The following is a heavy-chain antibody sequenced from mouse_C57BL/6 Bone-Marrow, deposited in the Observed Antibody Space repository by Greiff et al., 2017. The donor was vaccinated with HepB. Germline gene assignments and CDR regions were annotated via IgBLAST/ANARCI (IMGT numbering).Heavy chain of an antibody. D-gene: IGHD1-1*01. CDR1: GFTFSNYW. Sequence: EVKLMESGGGLVQPGGSMKLSCVASGFTFSNYWMNWVRQSPEKGLEWVAQIRLKSDNYATHYAESVKGRFTISRDDSKSSVYLQMNNLRAEDTGIYYCTGRYRGVYWGQGTTLTVSS. V-gene: IGHV6-3*01. CDR2: IRLKSDNYAT. CDR3: TGRYRGVY. J-gene: IGHJ2*01.